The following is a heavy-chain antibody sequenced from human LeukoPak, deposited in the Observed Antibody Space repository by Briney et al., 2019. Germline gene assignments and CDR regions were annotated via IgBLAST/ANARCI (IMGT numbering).Heavy chain of an antibody. CDR3: AAGYTSGLSAY. CDR1: GFTFSDYF. CDR2: ISSTSTTI. D-gene: IGHD6-19*01. Sequence: GGSLRLSCAASGFTFSDYFMGWIRQAPGTGLEWVSYISSTSTTIYYADSVKGRFTISRDNAKNSVFLQMNSLRADDTAVYHCAAGYTSGLSAYWGQGTLVTVSS. V-gene: IGHV3-11*01. J-gene: IGHJ4*02.